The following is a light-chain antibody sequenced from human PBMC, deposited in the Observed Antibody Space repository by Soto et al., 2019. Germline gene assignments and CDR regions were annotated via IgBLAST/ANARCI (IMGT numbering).Light chain of an antibody. J-gene: IGLJ1*01. CDR2: AGN. Sequence: QSALTQPPSASGSPGEPVTISCTGTSSDFGGYNSVSWYQQHPGKAPKLMIYAGNKRPSGVPDRFSGSKSGNPASLTVSGLQAEDEADYYCSSYAGHNRGLGTGTQLTVL. CDR3: SSYAGHNRG. CDR1: SSDFGGYNS. V-gene: IGLV2-8*01.